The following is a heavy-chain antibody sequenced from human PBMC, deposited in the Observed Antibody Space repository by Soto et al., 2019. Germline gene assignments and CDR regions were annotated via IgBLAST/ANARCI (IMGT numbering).Heavy chain of an antibody. CDR2: IYWDDSK. V-gene: IGHV2-5*02. Sequence: SGPTLVNPTQPLTLTCAFSGFSLNTGGLGVGWIRQPPGKALEWLALIYWDDSKHYSPSLRSRLTITKDTSKNQVVLTMTNMDPMDTGTYYCAHKGPEDWPLDYWGQGTLVTVPQ. CDR1: GFSLNTGGLG. D-gene: IGHD3-9*01. J-gene: IGHJ4*02. CDR3: AHKGPEDWPLDY.